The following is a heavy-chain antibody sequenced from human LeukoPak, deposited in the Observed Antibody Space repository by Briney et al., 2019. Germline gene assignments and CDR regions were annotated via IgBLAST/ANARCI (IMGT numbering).Heavy chain of an antibody. CDR1: GGSISNSDYY. V-gene: IGHV4-39*01. J-gene: IGHJ4*02. Sequence: SETLSLTCTVSGGSISNSDYYWDWIRQPPGKGLEWIGSINYRGSTYYNPSLESRVTISVDTSKNQFSLRMSSVTAADTAVYYCARVGPPYSPSYSSTPYYFDYWGQGTLVTVSS. CDR2: INYRGST. CDR3: ARVGPPYSPSYSSTPYYFDY. D-gene: IGHD6-13*01.